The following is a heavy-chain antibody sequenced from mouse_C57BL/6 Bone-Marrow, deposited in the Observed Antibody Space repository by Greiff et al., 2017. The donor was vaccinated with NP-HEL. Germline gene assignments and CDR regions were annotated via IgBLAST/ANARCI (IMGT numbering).Heavy chain of an antibody. Sequence: EVHLVESGGDLVKPGGSLKLSCAASGFTFSSYGMSWVRQTPDKRLEWVATISSCGSYTYYPDSVKGRFTISRDNAKNTLYLQMSSLKSEDTAMYYCARQHYSNGDAMDYWGQGTSVTVSS. J-gene: IGHJ4*01. CDR3: ARQHYSNGDAMDY. D-gene: IGHD2-5*01. V-gene: IGHV5-6*01. CDR1: GFTFSSYG. CDR2: ISSCGSYT.